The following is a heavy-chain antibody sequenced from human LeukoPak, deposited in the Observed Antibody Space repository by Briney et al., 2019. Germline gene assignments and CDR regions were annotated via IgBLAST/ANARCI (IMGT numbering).Heavy chain of an antibody. J-gene: IGHJ4*02. V-gene: IGHV1-2*06. CDR1: GYTFTGYY. CDR3: ARGDGDTAMVMSDY. Sequence: ASVKVSCKASGYTFTGYYMHWVRQAPGQGLEWMGRINPNSGGTNYAQKFQGRVTMTRDTSISTAYMELSRLRSDDTAVYYCARGDGDTAMVMSDYWGQGTLVTVSS. D-gene: IGHD5-18*01. CDR2: INPNSGGT.